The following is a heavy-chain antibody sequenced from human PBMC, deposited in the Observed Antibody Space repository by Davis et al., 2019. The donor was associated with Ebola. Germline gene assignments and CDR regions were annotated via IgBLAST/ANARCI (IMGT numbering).Heavy chain of an antibody. CDR2: ISGSGGST. V-gene: IGHV3-23*01. CDR1: GFTFSSYA. CDR3: ARSLTALVGAARRYYYYGMDV. D-gene: IGHD1-26*01. J-gene: IGHJ6*02. Sequence: GESLKTPCAAPGFTFSSYAMSRVRQAPGKGLERVSAISGSGGSTYYADSVKGRFTISRDNAKNSLYLQMNSLRAEDTAVYYCARSLTALVGAARRYYYYGMDVWGQGTTVTVSS.